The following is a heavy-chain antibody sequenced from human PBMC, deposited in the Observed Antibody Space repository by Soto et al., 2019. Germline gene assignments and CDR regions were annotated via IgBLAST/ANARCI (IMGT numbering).Heavy chain of an antibody. Sequence: QVQLVQSGAEVKKPGASVRVSCKASGYSFTDYHIHWVRQAPGQGLEWLGRINPKSGGTSTAQKFQGWVTMTRDRSISTVYMALTRLRSDDTAVYFCARGHSTDCSNGVCSFFYNHDMDVWGQGTTVTVSS. CDR3: ARGHSTDCSNGVCSFFYNHDMDV. J-gene: IGHJ6*02. D-gene: IGHD2-8*01. CDR2: INPKSGGT. V-gene: IGHV1-2*04. CDR1: GYSFTDYH.